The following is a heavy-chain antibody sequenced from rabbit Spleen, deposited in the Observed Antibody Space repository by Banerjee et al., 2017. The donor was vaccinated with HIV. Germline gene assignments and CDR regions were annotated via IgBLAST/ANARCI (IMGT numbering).Heavy chain of an antibody. D-gene: IGHD4-1*01. Sequence: QEQLVESGGGLVQPEGSLTLTCKASGFSFSDRAVMCWVRQAPGKGLQWIGIIYAAKGSTDYASWVNGRFTLSSDNAQSTVDLKISSLTAADTASYFFARAIVPWLGLIRLVLWGQVPLVTVS. CDR1: GFSFSDRA. CDR2: IYAAKGST. V-gene: IGHV1S47*01. J-gene: IGHJ3*01. CDR3: ARAIVPWLGLIRLVL.